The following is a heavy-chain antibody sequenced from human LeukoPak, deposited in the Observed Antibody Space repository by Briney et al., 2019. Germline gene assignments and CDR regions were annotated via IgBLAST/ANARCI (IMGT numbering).Heavy chain of an antibody. CDR1: GASISSSGSY. CDR3: ARHFDF. J-gene: IGHJ4*02. Sequence: PSETLSLTCPVSGASISSSGSYWGWIRQPPGKGLEWIGTISFSGSTYYNPSLGSRVTISVDTSKNQFSLKLHSVTAADTAVYYCARHFDFWGQGTLVTVPS. V-gene: IGHV4-39*01. CDR2: ISFSGST.